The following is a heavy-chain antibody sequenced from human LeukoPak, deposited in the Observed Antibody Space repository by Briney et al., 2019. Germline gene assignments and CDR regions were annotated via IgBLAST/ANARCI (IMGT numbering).Heavy chain of an antibody. J-gene: IGHJ5*02. CDR2: ISSSSSYI. D-gene: IGHD6-13*01. CDR3: ARDPVIAAAGAFDP. V-gene: IGHV3-21*01. CDR1: GFTFSSYS. Sequence: PGGSLRLSCAASGFTFSSYSMNWVRQAPGKGLEWVSSISSSSSYIYYADSVKGRFTISRDNAKNSLYLQMNSLRAEDTAVYYCARDPVIAAAGAFDPWGQGTLVTVSS.